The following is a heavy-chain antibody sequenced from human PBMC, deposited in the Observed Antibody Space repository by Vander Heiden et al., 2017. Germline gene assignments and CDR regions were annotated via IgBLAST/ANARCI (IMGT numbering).Heavy chain of an antibody. CDR3: ARLYSNYYYFDL. CDR1: GYTFTNYY. V-gene: IGHV1-2*02. CDR2: LHPTSGGT. J-gene: IGHJ4*02. D-gene: IGHD4-4*01. Sequence: QVQLVQSGAEVKKPGASVKVSCEASGYTFTNYYMHWVRQAPGQGLEWVGWLHPTSGGTKYAEKFQGRITITRDTSISTAYMELSRLRSDDTAVYYCARLYSNYYYFDLWGQGTLVTVSS.